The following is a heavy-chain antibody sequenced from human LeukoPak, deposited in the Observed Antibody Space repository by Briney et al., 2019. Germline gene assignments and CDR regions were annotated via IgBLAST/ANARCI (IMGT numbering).Heavy chain of an antibody. Sequence: PGGSLRLSCAASGFTFSTYAVNWVRQAPGKGLEGVSAISSSGGTTYHPDSVKGRLSISRDNSKNPLYLQTDSLRAEDTAVYYCAKDRNGWPTNFDSWGQGTLVTVSA. CDR3: AKDRNGWPTNFDS. J-gene: IGHJ4*02. CDR1: GFTFSTYA. D-gene: IGHD6-19*01. V-gene: IGHV3-23*01. CDR2: ISSSGGTT.